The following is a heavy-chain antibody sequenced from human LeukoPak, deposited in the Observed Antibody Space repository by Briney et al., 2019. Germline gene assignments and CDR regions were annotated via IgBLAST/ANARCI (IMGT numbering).Heavy chain of an antibody. Sequence: PGGSLRLSCAASGFTFDDYGMSWVRQAPGKGLEWVSGINWNGGSTGYADSVKGRFTISRDNAKNSLYLQMNGLRAEDTALYYCARPATSYYYYYYMDVWGKGTTVTVSS. CDR3: ARPATSYYYYYYMDV. CDR2: INWNGGST. CDR1: GFTFDDYG. V-gene: IGHV3-20*04. D-gene: IGHD6-25*01. J-gene: IGHJ6*03.